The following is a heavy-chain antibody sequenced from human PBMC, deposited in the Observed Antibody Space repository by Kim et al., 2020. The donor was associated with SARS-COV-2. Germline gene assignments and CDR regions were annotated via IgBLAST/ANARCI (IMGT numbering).Heavy chain of an antibody. V-gene: IGHV3-48*03. Sequence: NADPGGGRFTNSRDNDKNSLYLQMNSLRAEDTAVYYCARGPNYSPFDYWGQGTLVTVSS. CDR3: ARGPNYSPFDY. J-gene: IGHJ4*02. D-gene: IGHD4-4*01.